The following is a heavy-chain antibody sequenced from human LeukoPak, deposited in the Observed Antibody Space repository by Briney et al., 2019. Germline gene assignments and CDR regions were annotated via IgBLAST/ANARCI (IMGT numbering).Heavy chain of an antibody. V-gene: IGHV1-2*02. D-gene: IGHD4-11*01. Sequence: ASVKVSCKASGYTFTCYYMHWVRQAPGQGLEWMGWINPNSGGTNYAQKFQGRVTMTRDTSISTVYMELSRLRSDDTAVYYCARDRGDYSKSGWGQGTLVTVSS. CDR1: GYTFTCYY. J-gene: IGHJ4*02. CDR2: INPNSGGT. CDR3: ARDRGDYSKSG.